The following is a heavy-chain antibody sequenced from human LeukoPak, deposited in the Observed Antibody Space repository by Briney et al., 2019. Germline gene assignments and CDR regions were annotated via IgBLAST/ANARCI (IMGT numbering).Heavy chain of an antibody. CDR1: GFTFCSYW. V-gene: IGHV3-7*01. CDR3: ARVRWFGELSPLDY. Sequence: GGSLRLSCAAPGFTFCSYWMSWVRPAPGKGLEWVGNIKQDGSEKYYVDSVKGRFTISRDNAKSSLYLQMNSLRAEDTAVYYCARVRWFGELSPLDYWGQGTLVTVSS. J-gene: IGHJ4*02. CDR2: IKQDGSEK. D-gene: IGHD3-10*01.